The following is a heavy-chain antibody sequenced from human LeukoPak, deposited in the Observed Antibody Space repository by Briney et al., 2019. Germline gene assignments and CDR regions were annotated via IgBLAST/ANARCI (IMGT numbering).Heavy chain of an antibody. CDR1: GGSASSGGHY. Sequence: PSETLSLTCTVSGGSASSGGHYWSWIRQPAGKGLEWIGRIYISGNTNYNPSLRSRVTILLDMSKNQFSLKLSSVTAADTAVYFCARASTTFDDWGQGTLVTVSS. CDR3: ARASTTFDD. J-gene: IGHJ4*02. V-gene: IGHV4-61*10. D-gene: IGHD1-14*01. CDR2: IYISGNT.